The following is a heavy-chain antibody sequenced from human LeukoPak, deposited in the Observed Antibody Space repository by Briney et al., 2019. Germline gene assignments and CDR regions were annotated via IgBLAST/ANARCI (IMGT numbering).Heavy chain of an antibody. J-gene: IGHJ2*01. CDR2: INPNSGGT. V-gene: IGHV1-2*02. CDR3: AIQPWGSGNNWYFDL. D-gene: IGHD7-27*01. Sequence: ASVKVSCKPSGYTFTGYYIHWVRQAPGQGREWMGWINPNSGGTDYAQKFQGRVTMTRDTSISTAYMELSSLRSDDTAVYYCAIQPWGSGNNWYFDLWGRGTLVTVSS. CDR1: GYTFTGYY.